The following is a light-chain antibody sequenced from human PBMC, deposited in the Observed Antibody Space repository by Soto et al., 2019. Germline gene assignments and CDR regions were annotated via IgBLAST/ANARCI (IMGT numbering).Light chain of an antibody. CDR2: EVS. Sequence: ALTQPASVSGSPGQSITISCTGTSSDVGSYNLVSWYQQRPGKAPKLMIYEVSKRPSGVSNRFSGSKSGNTASLTISGLQAEDEADYYCCSYAGSSTHYVFGTGTKVTVL. V-gene: IGLV2-23*02. J-gene: IGLJ1*01. CDR3: CSYAGSSTHYV. CDR1: SSDVGSYNL.